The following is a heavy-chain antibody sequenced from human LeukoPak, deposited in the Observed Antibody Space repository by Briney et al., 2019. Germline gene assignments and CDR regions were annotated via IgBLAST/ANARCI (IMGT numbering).Heavy chain of an antibody. J-gene: IGHJ5*01. Sequence: ASVKVSCKASGYTFTSYGISWVRQAPGQGLEWMGWITPYNGNTNYAQKLQGRVTMTTDTSTNTAYMDLRSLRSDDTAVYYCAREGAAAAIWWFDSWGQGTLVTVSS. CDR3: AREGAAAAIWWFDS. CDR1: GYTFTSYG. V-gene: IGHV1-18*01. CDR2: ITPYNGNT. D-gene: IGHD2-2*01.